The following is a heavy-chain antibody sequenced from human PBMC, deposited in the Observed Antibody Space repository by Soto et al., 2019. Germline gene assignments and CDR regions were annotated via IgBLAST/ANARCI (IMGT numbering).Heavy chain of an antibody. V-gene: IGHV1-8*01. CDR3: ARVPYYDFWSGSYYFDY. D-gene: IGHD3-3*01. Sequence: QVQLVQSGAEVKKPGASVKVSCKASGYTFTSYDINWVRQATGQGLEWMGWMNPNSGNTGYAQKVQGRVTMTSNTSISTAYMELSSLRSEDTAVYYCARVPYYDFWSGSYYFDYWGQGTLVTVSS. CDR2: MNPNSGNT. J-gene: IGHJ4*02. CDR1: GYTFTSYD.